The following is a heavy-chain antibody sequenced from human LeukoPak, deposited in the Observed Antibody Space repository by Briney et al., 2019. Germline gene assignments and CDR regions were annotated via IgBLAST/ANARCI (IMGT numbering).Heavy chain of an antibody. CDR2: IRSKGYEGPT. CDR1: GFTFADYS. Sequence: GGSLRLSCIASGFTFADYSMTWFRQAPGKGLEWVGLIRSKGYEGPTEYAASVKGRFTISRDNAKNSLYLQMNSLRAEDTAVYYCARRAGAYSHPYDYWGQGALVTVSS. V-gene: IGHV3-49*03. D-gene: IGHD4/OR15-4a*01. CDR3: ARRAGAYSHPYDY. J-gene: IGHJ4*02.